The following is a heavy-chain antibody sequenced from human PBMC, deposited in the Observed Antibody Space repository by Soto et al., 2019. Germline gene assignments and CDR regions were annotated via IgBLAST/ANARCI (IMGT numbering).Heavy chain of an antibody. J-gene: IGHJ4*02. V-gene: IGHV3-7*01. CDR2: IKQDGSEK. CDR1: GFTFSSYW. D-gene: IGHD3-9*01. CDR3: ARDVLADWLPDY. Sequence: GGSLRLSCAASGFTFSSYWMSWVRQAPGKGLEWVANIKQDGSEKYYVDSVKGRFTISRDNAKNSLYLQMNSLRAEDTAGYFCARDVLADWLPDYWGQGTLVTVSS.